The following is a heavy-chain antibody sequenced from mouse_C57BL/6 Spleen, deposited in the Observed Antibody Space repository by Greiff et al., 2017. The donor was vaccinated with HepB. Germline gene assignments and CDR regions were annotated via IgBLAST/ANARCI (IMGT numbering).Heavy chain of an antibody. V-gene: IGHV1-78*01. Sequence: VQLQQSDAELVKPGASVKISCKVSGYTFTDHTIHWMKQRPEQGLEWIGYIYPRDGSTKYNEKFKGKATLTADKYSSTAYMQLNSLTSEDSAVYFCARAYYGNYWYFDVWGTGTTVTVSS. CDR2: IYPRDGST. CDR3: ARAYYGNYWYFDV. D-gene: IGHD2-10*01. CDR1: GYTFTDHT. J-gene: IGHJ1*03.